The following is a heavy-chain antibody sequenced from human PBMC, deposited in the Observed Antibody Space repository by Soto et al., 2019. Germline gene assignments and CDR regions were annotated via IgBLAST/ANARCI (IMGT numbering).Heavy chain of an antibody. V-gene: IGHV3-33*01. CDR3: ARDKLWFGELLPLFDY. Sequence: GGSLRLSCAASGFTFSSYGMHWVRQAPGKGLEGVAVIWYDGSNKYYADSVKGRFTISRDNSKNTLYLQMNSLRAEDTAVYYCARDKLWFGELLPLFDYWGQGTLVTVSS. J-gene: IGHJ4*02. CDR2: IWYDGSNK. CDR1: GFTFSSYG. D-gene: IGHD3-10*01.